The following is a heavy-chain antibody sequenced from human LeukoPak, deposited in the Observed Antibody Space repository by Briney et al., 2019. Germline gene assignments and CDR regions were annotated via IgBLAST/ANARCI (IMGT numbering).Heavy chain of an antibody. V-gene: IGHV3-33*06. Sequence: GRSLRLSCAASGFTFSTYGINWVRQAPGKGLEWVALMWYDGSNKYYPDSVKGRFTISRDNSKNTLYLQMNSLRAEDTAVYYCAKSSSSSLGPFDYWGQGTLVTVSS. CDR3: AKSSSSSLGPFDY. D-gene: IGHD6-6*01. CDR2: MWYDGSNK. J-gene: IGHJ4*02. CDR1: GFTFSTYG.